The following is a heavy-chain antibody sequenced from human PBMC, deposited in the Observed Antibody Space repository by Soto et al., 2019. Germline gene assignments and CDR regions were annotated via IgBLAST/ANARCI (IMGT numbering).Heavy chain of an antibody. CDR3: ARDHHRYSCYEYVDC. CDR1: GFTFSDYY. V-gene: IGHV3-11*05. Sequence: QVQLVESGGGLVKPGGSLRLSCAASGFTFSDYYMSWIRQAPGKGLEWVSYISSSSSYTNYADSVKGRFTISRDNAKNSLYLQMNSLRADDTAVYYSARDHHRYSCYEYVDCWGQGTLVSVYS. CDR2: ISSSSSYT. D-gene: IGHD5-12*01. J-gene: IGHJ4*02.